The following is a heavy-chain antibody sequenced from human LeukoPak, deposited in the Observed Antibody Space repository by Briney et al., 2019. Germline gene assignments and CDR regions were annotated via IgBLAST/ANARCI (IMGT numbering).Heavy chain of an antibody. V-gene: IGHV3-9*01. J-gene: IGHJ4*02. CDR3: AKDMGRYSGYDLSVDY. D-gene: IGHD5-12*01. Sequence: SLRLSCAASGFTFDDYAMQWVRQAPGKGLEWVSGISWNSGSIGYADSVKGRFTISRDNAKNSLYLQMNSLRAEDTALYYCAKDMGRYSGYDLSVDYWGQGTLVTVSA. CDR2: ISWNSGSI. CDR1: GFTFDDYA.